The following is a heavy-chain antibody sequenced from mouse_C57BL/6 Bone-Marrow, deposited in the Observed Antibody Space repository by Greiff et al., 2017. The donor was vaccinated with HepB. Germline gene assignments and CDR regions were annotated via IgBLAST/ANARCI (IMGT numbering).Heavy chain of an antibody. CDR3: ARCSNYGSSWDFDY. CDR1: GYTFTDYN. D-gene: IGHD1-1*01. V-gene: IGHV1-18*01. Sequence: EVKLQESGPELVKPGASVKIPCKASGYTFTDYNMDWVKQSHGKSLEWIGDINPNNGGTIYNQKFKGKATLTVDKSSSTAYMELRSLTSEDTAVYYCARCSNYGSSWDFDYWGQGTTLTVSS. J-gene: IGHJ2*01. CDR2: INPNNGGT.